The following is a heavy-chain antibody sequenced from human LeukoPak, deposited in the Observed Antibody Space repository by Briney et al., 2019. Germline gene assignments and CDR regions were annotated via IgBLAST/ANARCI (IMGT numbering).Heavy chain of an antibody. V-gene: IGHV3-30*02. Sequence: PGGSLRLSCAASGLTFSTYGMHWVRQAPGKGLEWVAFISYDGSNKYYADSMKGRFTISRDNSKNTLYLQMNSLRAEDTAVYYCAKDSGYSYGRFDYWGQGTLVTVSS. D-gene: IGHD5-18*01. J-gene: IGHJ4*02. CDR2: ISYDGSNK. CDR1: GLTFSTYG. CDR3: AKDSGYSYGRFDY.